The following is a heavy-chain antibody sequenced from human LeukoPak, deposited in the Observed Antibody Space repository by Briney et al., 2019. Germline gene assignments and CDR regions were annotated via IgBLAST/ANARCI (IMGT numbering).Heavy chain of an antibody. Sequence: RASVKVSFKASGYTFTGYYMHWVRQAPGQGLEWMGWINPNSGGTNYAQKFQGRVTMTRDTSISTAYMELSRLRSDDTAVYYCARVEYCSGGSCYPHDAFDIWGQGTMVTVSS. CDR3: ARVEYCSGGSCYPHDAFDI. D-gene: IGHD2-15*01. J-gene: IGHJ3*02. CDR2: INPNSGGT. V-gene: IGHV1-2*02. CDR1: GYTFTGYY.